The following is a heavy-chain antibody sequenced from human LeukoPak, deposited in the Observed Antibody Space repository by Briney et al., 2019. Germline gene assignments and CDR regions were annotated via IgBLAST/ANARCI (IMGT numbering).Heavy chain of an antibody. CDR3: ARVGGNYDSSGYYPMTAEYFQH. CDR2: IYYSGST. J-gene: IGHJ1*01. V-gene: IGHV4-30-4*07. Sequence: PSETLSLTCAVSGGCISSGGYSWSWIRQPPGKGLEWIGYIYYSGSTYYNPSLKSRVTISVDTSKNQFSLKLSSVTAADTAVYYCARVGGNYDSSGYYPMTAEYFQHWGQGTLVTVSS. D-gene: IGHD3-22*01. CDR1: GGCISSGGYS.